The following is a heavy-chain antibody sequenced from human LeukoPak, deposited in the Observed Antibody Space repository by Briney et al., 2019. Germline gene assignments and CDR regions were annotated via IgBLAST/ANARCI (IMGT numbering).Heavy chain of an antibody. V-gene: IGHV3-9*01. Sequence: PGGSLRLSCAASGFTFDDYAMHWVRQAPGKGLEWVSGISWNSGSIGYADSVKGRFTISRDIAKNSLYLQMNSLRAEDTAVYYCARVRVGSFNWFDPWGQGTLVTVSS. J-gene: IGHJ5*02. CDR2: ISWNSGSI. CDR1: GFTFDDYA. D-gene: IGHD3-10*01. CDR3: ARVRVGSFNWFDP.